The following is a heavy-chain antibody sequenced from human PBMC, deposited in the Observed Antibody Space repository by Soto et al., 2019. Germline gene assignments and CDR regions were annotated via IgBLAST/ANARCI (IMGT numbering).Heavy chain of an antibody. D-gene: IGHD3-22*01. Sequence: GGSLRLSCAASGFTFSSYSMNWVRQAPGKGLEWVSSISSSSSYIYYADSVKGRFTISRDNAKNSLYLQMNSLRAEDTAVYYCARDTTHYDSSCYPFDFWGQGTLVTVSS. CDR3: ARDTTHYDSSCYPFDF. CDR1: GFTFSSYS. V-gene: IGHV3-21*01. CDR2: ISSSSSYI. J-gene: IGHJ4*02.